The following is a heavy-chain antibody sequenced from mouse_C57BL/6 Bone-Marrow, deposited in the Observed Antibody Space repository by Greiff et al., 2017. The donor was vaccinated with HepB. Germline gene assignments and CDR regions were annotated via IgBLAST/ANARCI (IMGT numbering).Heavy chain of an antibody. Sequence: EVQLQQSGPVLVKPGASVKMSCKASGYTFTDYYMNWVKQSHGKSLEWIGVINPYNGGTSYNQKFKGKATFTVDKSSSTAYMELNSLTSEDSAVYYCSSKICYCYYPDYWGQGTTLTVSS. CDR3: SSKICYCYYPDY. D-gene: IGHD6-1*01. CDR2: INPYNGGT. V-gene: IGHV1-19*01. J-gene: IGHJ2*01. CDR1: GYTFTDYY.